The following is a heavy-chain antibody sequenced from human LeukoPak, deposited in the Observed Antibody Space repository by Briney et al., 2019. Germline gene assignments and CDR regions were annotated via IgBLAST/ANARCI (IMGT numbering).Heavy chain of an antibody. CDR2: ISSSSSYI. D-gene: IGHD1-26*01. CDR3: ASGRLFDLGMGYYYYYYGMDV. V-gene: IGHV3-21*01. Sequence: GGSLRLSCAAFGFTFSSYSMTWVRQAPGKGLEWVSSISSSSSYIYYADSVKGRFTISRDNAKNSLYLQMNSLRAEDTAVYYCASGRLFDLGMGYYYYYYGMDVWGQGTTVTVSS. CDR1: GFTFSSYS. J-gene: IGHJ6*02.